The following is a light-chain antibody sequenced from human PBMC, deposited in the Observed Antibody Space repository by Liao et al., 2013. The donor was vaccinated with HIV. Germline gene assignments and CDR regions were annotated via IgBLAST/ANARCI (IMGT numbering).Light chain of an antibody. Sequence: SYEVSQPPSVSAAPGQTARITCGGSNIGSKTVHWYQQTPGQAPVLVMSYDDARPSGIPERFSGSNSGNTATLTISRVEAGDEADYYCQVWDYTDHLVFGGGTKLTVL. J-gene: IGLJ2*01. CDR1: NIGSKT. V-gene: IGLV3-21*04. CDR3: QVWDYTDHLV. CDR2: YDD.